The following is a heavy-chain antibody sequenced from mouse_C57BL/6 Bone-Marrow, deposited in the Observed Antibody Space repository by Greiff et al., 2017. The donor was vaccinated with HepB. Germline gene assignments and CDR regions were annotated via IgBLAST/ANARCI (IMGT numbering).Heavy chain of an antibody. CDR2: IDPSDSYT. CDR1: GYTFTSYW. CDR3: ARSGIYYAMDY. V-gene: IGHV1-59*01. Sequence: VKLQQPGAELVRPGTSVKLSCKASGYTFTSYWMHWVKQRPGQGLEWIGVIDPSDSYTNYNQKFKGKATLTVDTSSSTAYMQLSSLTSEDSAVYYCARSGIYYAMDYWGQGTSVTVSS. J-gene: IGHJ4*01. D-gene: IGHD4-1*01.